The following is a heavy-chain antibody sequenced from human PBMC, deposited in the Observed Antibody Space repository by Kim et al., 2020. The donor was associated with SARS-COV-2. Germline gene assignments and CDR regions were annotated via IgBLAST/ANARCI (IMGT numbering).Heavy chain of an antibody. CDR3: GRSGSAWSVDY. V-gene: IGHV1-3*01. CDR2: INAGDGNT. Sequence: ASVKVSCKAAGYSFSIYGIQWVRQAPGQGLEWMGWINAGDGNTKDSRRFQDTVTLTTDTSTRTVYMELSSLKYEDTAVYYCGRSGSAWSVDYWGQGTVV. J-gene: IGHJ4*02. CDR1: GYSFSIYG. D-gene: IGHD6-19*01.